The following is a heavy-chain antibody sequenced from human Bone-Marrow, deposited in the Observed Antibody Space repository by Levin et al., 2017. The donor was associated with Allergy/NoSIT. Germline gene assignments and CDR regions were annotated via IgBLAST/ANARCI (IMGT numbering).Heavy chain of an antibody. D-gene: IGHD6-13*01. V-gene: IGHV4-39*01. Sequence: SETLSLTCTVSGGSISSDHHYWAWIRQPPGKGLEWIGSIYYSGSTYYNPSLKSRVTISVDTSKNQFALKLNSVTAADTAVYYCAGDGGSSSWSYYWGQGTLVTVSS. CDR1: GGSISSDHHY. CDR2: IYYSGST. CDR3: AGDGGSSSWSYY. J-gene: IGHJ4*02.